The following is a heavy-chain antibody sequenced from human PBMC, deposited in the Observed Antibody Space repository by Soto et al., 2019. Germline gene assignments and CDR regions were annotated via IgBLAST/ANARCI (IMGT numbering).Heavy chain of an antibody. V-gene: IGHV3-30-3*01. Sequence: QVQLVESGGGVVQPGRSLRLSCAASGFTFSSYAMHWVRQAPGKGLEWVAVISYDGSNKYYADSVKGRFTISRDNSKKQLYLQMDSLRAEDTAVYYCARDSGGDSGYFDYWGQGTLVTVSS. J-gene: IGHJ4*02. CDR1: GFTFSSYA. D-gene: IGHD3-16*01. CDR2: ISYDGSNK. CDR3: ARDSGGDSGYFDY.